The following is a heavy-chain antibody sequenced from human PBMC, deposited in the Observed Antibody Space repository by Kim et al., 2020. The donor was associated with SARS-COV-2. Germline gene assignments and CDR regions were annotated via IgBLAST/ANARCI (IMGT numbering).Heavy chain of an antibody. Sequence: GGSLRLSCAASGFTFSSYWMHWVRQAPGKGLVWVSRINSDGSSTSYADSVKGRFTISRDNAKNTLYLQMNSLRAEDTAVYYCAREGYYCSGSYSYDYWGQGTLVTVSS. CDR2: INSDGSST. D-gene: IGHD3-10*01. J-gene: IGHJ4*02. CDR1: GFTFSSYW. V-gene: IGHV3-74*01. CDR3: AREGYYCSGSYSYDY.